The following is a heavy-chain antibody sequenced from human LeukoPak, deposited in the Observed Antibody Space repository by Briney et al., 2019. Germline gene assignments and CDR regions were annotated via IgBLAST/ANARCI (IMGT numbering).Heavy chain of an antibody. J-gene: IGHJ3*02. CDR1: GASISSNYY. V-gene: IGHV4-39*07. CDR2: IYYAGGT. D-gene: IGHD2-8*01. Sequence: SETLSLTCIVSGASISSNYYWGWIRQPPGKGLEWIGSIYYAGGTSYNPSLKSRVTISVDTSKNQFSLKLSSVTAADTAVYYCARGEWLDIWGQGTMVTVSS. CDR3: ARGEWLDI.